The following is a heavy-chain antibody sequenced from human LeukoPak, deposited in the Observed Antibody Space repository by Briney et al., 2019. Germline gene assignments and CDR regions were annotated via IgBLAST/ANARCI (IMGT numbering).Heavy chain of an antibody. J-gene: IGHJ4*02. D-gene: IGHD5-18*01. CDR3: ARDTSDTAMGH. CDR2: IIPIFGTA. CDR1: GGTLSSYA. Sequence: SVKVSCKASGGTLSSYAISWVRQAPGQGLEWMGRIIPIFGTANYAQKFQGRVTITTDESTSTAYMELSSLRSEDTAVYYCARDTSDTAMGHWGQGTLVTVSS. V-gene: IGHV1-69*05.